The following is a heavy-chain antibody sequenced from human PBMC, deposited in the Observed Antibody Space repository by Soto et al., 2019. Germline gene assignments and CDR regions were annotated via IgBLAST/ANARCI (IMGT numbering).Heavy chain of an antibody. CDR3: AKETIFGVVKLYYFDY. D-gene: IGHD3-3*01. CDR1: GFTFDDYA. V-gene: IGHV3-9*01. CDR2: ISWNSGSI. J-gene: IGHJ4*02. Sequence: EVQLVESGGGLVQPGRSLRLSCAASGFTFDDYAMHWVRQAPGKGLEWVSGISWNSGSIGYADSVKGRFTISRDNAKNSLYLQMNSLRAEDTALYYCAKETIFGVVKLYYFDYWGQGTLVTVSS.